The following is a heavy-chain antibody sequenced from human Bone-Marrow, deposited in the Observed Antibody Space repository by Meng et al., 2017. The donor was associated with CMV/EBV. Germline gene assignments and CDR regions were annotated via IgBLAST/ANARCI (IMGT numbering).Heavy chain of an antibody. CDR2: IYPGDSDT. D-gene: IGHD5-18*01. J-gene: IGHJ4*02. Sequence: VESLKISCKGSGYSFTSYWLGWVRQMPGEGLEWMGIIYPGDSDTRYSPSFQGQVTITADNSIRTAYLKWRSLKASDTAMDYCARWRDTPMACDYWGQGTLVNVSS. V-gene: IGHV5-51*01. CDR3: ARWRDTPMACDY. CDR1: GYSFTSYW.